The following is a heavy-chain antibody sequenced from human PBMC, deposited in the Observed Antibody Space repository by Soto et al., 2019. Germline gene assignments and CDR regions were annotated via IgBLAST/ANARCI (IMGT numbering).Heavy chain of an antibody. J-gene: IGHJ3*02. CDR1: GYTFTSYY. V-gene: IGHV1-18*01. Sequence: GASVKVSCKASGYTFTSYYISWVRQAPGQGLEWMGWISGYNGNTNLAQKLQGRVTITADKSTSTAYMKLSSLRSEDTAVYYCARPLVGATPEASAFNIWGHGAMVTVSS. D-gene: IGHD1-26*01. CDR3: ARPLVGATPEASAFNI. CDR2: ISGYNGNT.